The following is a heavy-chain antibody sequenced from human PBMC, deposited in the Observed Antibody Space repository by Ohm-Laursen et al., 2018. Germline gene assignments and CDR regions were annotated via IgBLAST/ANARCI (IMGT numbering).Heavy chain of an antibody. CDR1: GGSIRNYY. J-gene: IGHJ4*02. CDR3: ARGGRVVEWSYGEFFFDS. Sequence: SETLSLTWTVSGGSIRNYYWSWIRQPPGKGLQWLGYIYSSGNTNYDPSLQNRFTMSVDTSKNQFSLTVTSVTAADTAIYFCARGGRVVEWSYGEFFFDSWGQGSRVTVSS. D-gene: IGHD3-3*01. CDR2: IYSSGNT. V-gene: IGHV4-59*01.